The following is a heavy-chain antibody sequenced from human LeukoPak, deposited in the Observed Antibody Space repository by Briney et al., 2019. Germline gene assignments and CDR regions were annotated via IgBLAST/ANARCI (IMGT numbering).Heavy chain of an antibody. CDR3: AGDIASGSGKYYFDY. V-gene: IGHV4-61*01. D-gene: IGHD3-10*01. J-gene: IGHJ4*02. CDR1: GGSISINNFF. Sequence: SETLSLTCTVSGGSISINNFFWAWIRQPPGKGLEWIGYIDYSGYTNYNPSLKSRATISLDTSKNQFSLKLSSVTTADTAVYYCAGDIASGSGKYYFDYWGQGTLVTVSS. CDR2: IDYSGYT.